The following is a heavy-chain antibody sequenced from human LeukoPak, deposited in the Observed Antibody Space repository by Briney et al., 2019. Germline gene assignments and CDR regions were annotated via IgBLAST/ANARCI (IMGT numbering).Heavy chain of an antibody. Sequence: SVKVSCKASGGTFSSYAISWVRQAPGQGLEWMGGIIPIFGTANYAQKFQGRVTITADESTSTAYVELSSLRSEDTAVYYCARAGRIAAAGTPAPYGMDVWGKGTTVTVSS. CDR2: IIPIFGTA. V-gene: IGHV1-69*13. D-gene: IGHD6-13*01. CDR1: GGTFSSYA. CDR3: ARAGRIAAAGTPAPYGMDV. J-gene: IGHJ6*04.